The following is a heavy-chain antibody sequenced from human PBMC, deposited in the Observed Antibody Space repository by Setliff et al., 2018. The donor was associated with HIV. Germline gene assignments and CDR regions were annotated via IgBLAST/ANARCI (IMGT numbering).Heavy chain of an antibody. CDR2: FDPEEGET. Sequence: ASVKVSCKVSGYTLTELSMHWVRQAPGKGLEWMGGFDPEEGETIYAQKFQGRVTLTEDTSTDTAYMELKSLRVEDTAVYYCAPRCEIRGGRECFDNWGQGTLVTVSS. CDR3: APRCEIRGGRECFDN. D-gene: IGHD2-15*01. CDR1: GYTLTELS. J-gene: IGHJ4*02. V-gene: IGHV1-24*01.